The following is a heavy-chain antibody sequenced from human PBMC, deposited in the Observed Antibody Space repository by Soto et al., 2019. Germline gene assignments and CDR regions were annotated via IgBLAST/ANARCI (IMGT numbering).Heavy chain of an antibody. Sequence: QLQLHESGPGLVKPSETLSLTCTVFGGSITIDHYYWAWIRQPPGKGLEWIATIYHGGSTFYNPSLQRRVSISMDNSANQFSLKLNSVTAADTAVYFCARSLMDSRTGGDAFHVWGQGTMATVSS. CDR3: ARSLMDSRTGGDAFHV. CDR1: GGSITIDHYY. D-gene: IGHD6-13*01. CDR2: IYHGGST. J-gene: IGHJ3*01. V-gene: IGHV4-39*01.